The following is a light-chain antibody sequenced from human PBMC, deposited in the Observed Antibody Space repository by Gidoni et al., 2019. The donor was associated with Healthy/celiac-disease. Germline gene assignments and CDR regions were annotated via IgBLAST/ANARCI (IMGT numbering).Light chain of an antibody. CDR3: QAWDSSTFLV. CDR1: KLGDKY. Sequence: SYELTQPPSVSVSPGQTASITCSGDKLGDKYACWYQQKPGQSPVLVIYQDSKRPSGIPERFSGSNSGNTATLTISGTQAMDEADYYCQAWDSSTFLVFGTGTKVTVL. V-gene: IGLV3-1*01. CDR2: QDS. J-gene: IGLJ1*01.